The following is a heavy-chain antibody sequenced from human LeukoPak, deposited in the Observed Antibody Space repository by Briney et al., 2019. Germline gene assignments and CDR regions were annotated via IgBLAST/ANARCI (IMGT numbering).Heavy chain of an antibody. V-gene: IGHV4-61*02. CDR1: GDSINSGASV. J-gene: IGHJ3*02. D-gene: IGHD1-26*01. CDR3: AGGIRFTFEWERRSIDDAFDI. Sequence: SQTLSLTCTVSGDSINSGASVWRSIRQPAGRVLEWIGRVSSTGSSKNNPSLETRLGISLVTSDNQFSLTLSSVTAADTAVAYCAGGIRFTFEWERRSIDDAFDIWGQGTMVTVSS. CDR2: VSSTGSS.